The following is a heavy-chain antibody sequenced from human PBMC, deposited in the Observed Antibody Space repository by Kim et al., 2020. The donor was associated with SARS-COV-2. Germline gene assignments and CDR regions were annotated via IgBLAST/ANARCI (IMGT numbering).Heavy chain of an antibody. CDR3: ASSYSSGWYVLDY. Sequence: GGSLRLSCAASGFTVSSNYMSWVRQAPGKVLEWVSVIYSGGSTYYADSVKGRFTISRDNSKNTLYLQMNSLRAEDTAVYYCASSYSSGWYVLDYWGQGTLVTVSS. D-gene: IGHD6-19*01. J-gene: IGHJ4*02. V-gene: IGHV3-53*01. CDR2: IYSGGST. CDR1: GFTVSSNY.